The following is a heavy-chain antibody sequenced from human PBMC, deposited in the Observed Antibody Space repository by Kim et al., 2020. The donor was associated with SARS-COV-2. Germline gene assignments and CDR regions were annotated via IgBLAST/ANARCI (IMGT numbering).Heavy chain of an antibody. Sequence: EGVVRIKCKTVDGTTDYAATVKCRFTISRDDSKNTLYLQMNSLKTEDPAVYYCTTDPSIAVAGAFDIWGQGTMVTVSS. CDR2: IKCKTVDGTT. V-gene: IGHV3-15*01. J-gene: IGHJ3*02. CDR3: TTDPSIAVAGAFDI. D-gene: IGHD6-19*01.